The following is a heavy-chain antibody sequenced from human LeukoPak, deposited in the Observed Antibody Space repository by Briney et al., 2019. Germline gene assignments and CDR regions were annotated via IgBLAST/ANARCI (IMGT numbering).Heavy chain of an antibody. J-gene: IGHJ5*02. Sequence: GGSLRLSCAASGFTFSSYWMSWVRQAPGKGLEWVANIKEDGSDRKYVDSVKGRFTISRDNAKNSLYLQMNNLRAEDTAVYYCARGLLLLNWFDPWGQGTLVTVSS. D-gene: IGHD3-22*01. CDR3: ARGLLLLNWFDP. V-gene: IGHV3-7*01. CDR2: IKEDGSDR. CDR1: GFTFSSYW.